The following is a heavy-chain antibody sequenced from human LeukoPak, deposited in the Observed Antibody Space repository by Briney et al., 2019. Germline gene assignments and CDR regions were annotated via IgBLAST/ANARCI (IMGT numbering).Heavy chain of an antibody. CDR1: GFTFSIYA. V-gene: IGHV3-23*01. Sequence: PGGSLRLSCAASGFTFSIYAMTWVRQAPGKGLEWVSSISGSGDSTYYADSVKGRFAIYRDNSRDALDLQMNSLRAEDTAVYYCAKDPRHIAGAGFDYWGQGNLVAVSS. D-gene: IGHD6-13*01. J-gene: IGHJ4*02. CDR3: AKDPRHIAGAGFDY. CDR2: ISGSGDST.